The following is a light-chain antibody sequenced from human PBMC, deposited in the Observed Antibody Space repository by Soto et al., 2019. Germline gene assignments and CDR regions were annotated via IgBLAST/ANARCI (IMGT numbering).Light chain of an antibody. CDR1: SSDIGGYNY. CDR2: DVS. J-gene: IGLJ2*01. V-gene: IGLV2-14*03. CDR3: SSYTSASAFVL. Sequence: QSGLTQPASVSGSPGQSFTISCTGTSSDIGGYNYVSWYQQHPGKAPKLVIYDVSHRPSGISNRFSGSKSANTASLTVSGLQAEDEADYYCSSYTSASAFVLFGGGTKLTVL.